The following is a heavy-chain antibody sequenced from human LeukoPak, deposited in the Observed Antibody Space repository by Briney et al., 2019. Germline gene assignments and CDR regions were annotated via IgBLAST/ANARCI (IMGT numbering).Heavy chain of an antibody. Sequence: GGSLRLSCAASGFTFSSYGMHWVRQAPGKGLEWVAVIWYDGSNKYYADSVRGRFTISRDNSKNTLYLQMNSLKTEDTAVYYCTTDGGWGYCSSTSCPGFDPWGQGTLVTVSS. J-gene: IGHJ5*02. V-gene: IGHV3-33*01. CDR3: TTDGGWGYCSSTSCPGFDP. CDR2: IWYDGSNK. CDR1: GFTFSSYG. D-gene: IGHD2-2*01.